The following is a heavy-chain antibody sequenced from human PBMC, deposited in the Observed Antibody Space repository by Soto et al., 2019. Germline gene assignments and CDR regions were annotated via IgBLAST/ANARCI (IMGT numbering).Heavy chain of an antibody. CDR3: VRRHVAETGIGWFDS. D-gene: IGHD6-13*01. J-gene: IGHJ5*01. CDR2: INAANGDT. V-gene: IGHV1-3*01. Sequence: ASVKVSCQASGYTFTSYVIHWVLQAPGQRLEWMGWINAANGDTKYSPKFQGRVTITRDTSASTAYMELSSVRSEDTAVYYCVRRHVAETGIGWFDSRGKGTPVTV. CDR1: GYTFTSYV.